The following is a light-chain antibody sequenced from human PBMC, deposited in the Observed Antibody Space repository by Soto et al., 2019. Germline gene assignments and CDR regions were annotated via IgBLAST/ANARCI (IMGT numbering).Light chain of an antibody. V-gene: IGLV1-40*01. CDR1: SSNIGAGYD. Sequence: QAVVTQPPSVSGAPGQRVTISCTGSSSNIGAGYDVHWYQQLPGTAPKLLIYGNSNRPSGVPDRFSGSKSGTLASLAITGLQAEDEADYYCQSYDSSLSGSVVFGGGTQLTVL. J-gene: IGLJ2*01. CDR2: GNS. CDR3: QSYDSSLSGSVV.